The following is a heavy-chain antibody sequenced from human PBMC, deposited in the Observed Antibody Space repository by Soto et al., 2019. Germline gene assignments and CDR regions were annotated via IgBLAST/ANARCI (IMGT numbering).Heavy chain of an antibody. CDR1: GGTFSSYA. CDR3: ARSSYDFWSGSHLVRPHNWFDP. D-gene: IGHD3-3*01. CDR2: IIPIFGTA. Sequence: SVKVSCKASGGTFSSYAISWVRQAPGQGLEWMGGIIPIFGTANYAQKFQGRVTITADESTSTAYMELSSLRSEDTAVYYCARSSYDFWSGSHLVRPHNWFDPWGQGTLVTVSS. V-gene: IGHV1-69*13. J-gene: IGHJ5*02.